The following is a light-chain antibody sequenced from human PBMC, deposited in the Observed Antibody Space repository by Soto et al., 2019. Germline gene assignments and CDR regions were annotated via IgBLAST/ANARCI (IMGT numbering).Light chain of an antibody. CDR2: GAS. V-gene: IGKV3-15*01. CDR3: QQYNNWPPWT. Sequence: EIMMTQSPATLSVSPGERATLSCRASQNVSSNLAWYQQKPGQAPRLLIYGASTRATGIPARFSGSGSGTEFTLTISSLQSEDFAVYYCQQYNNWPPWTFGQGTKVDIK. J-gene: IGKJ1*01. CDR1: QNVSSN.